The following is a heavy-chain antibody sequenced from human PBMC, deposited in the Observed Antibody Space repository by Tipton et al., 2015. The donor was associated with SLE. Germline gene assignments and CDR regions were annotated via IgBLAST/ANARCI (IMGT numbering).Heavy chain of an antibody. CDR2: ISSDGRTP. CDR3: ARDGCATKSCPDDAFDI. D-gene: IGHD1-1*01. CDR1: GFAFSNFW. Sequence: SLRLSCAASGFAFSNFWMNWVRQVPGKGLVWVSRISSDGRTPSYADSVKGRFTISRDNAKNTVYLQMSSLRVEDTAVYYCARDGCATKSCPDDAFDIWGLGTMVTVSS. V-gene: IGHV3-74*01. J-gene: IGHJ3*02.